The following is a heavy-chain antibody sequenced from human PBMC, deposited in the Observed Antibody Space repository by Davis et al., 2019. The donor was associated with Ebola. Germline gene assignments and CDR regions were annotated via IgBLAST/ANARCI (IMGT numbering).Heavy chain of an antibody. J-gene: IGHJ4*02. D-gene: IGHD1-7*01. CDR3: ARTGGDEITGTLTFDY. CDR1: GFSLNTRAMR. Sequence: SGPTLVKPTPTLTLTCTFSGFSLNTRAMRVSWIRQPPGKALEWLARIDWDDESFFSKSLQTRLTISKDTSKNQVVLTMTNVDPADTGTYYCARTGGDEITGTLTFDYWGQGTLVTVSS. V-gene: IGHV2-70*04. CDR2: IDWDDES.